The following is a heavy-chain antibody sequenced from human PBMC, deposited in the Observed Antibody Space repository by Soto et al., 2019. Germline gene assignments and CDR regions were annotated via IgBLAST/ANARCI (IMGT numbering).Heavy chain of an antibody. CDR1: GGSISSSSYY. CDR2: IYYSGST. D-gene: IGHD2-21*02. J-gene: IGHJ4*02. CDR3: ARHDSWPGYYFDY. Sequence: QLQLQESGPGLVKPSETLSLTCTVSGGSISSSSYYWGWIRQPPGKGLEWIGSIYYSGSTYYNPSLKSRVTISVDTSKNQFSLKLSSVTAADTAVYYCARHDSWPGYYFDYWGQGTLVTVSS. V-gene: IGHV4-39*01.